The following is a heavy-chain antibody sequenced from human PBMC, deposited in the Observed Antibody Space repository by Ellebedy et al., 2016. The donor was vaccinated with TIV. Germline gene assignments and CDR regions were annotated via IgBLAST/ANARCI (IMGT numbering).Heavy chain of an antibody. J-gene: IGHJ6*02. CDR1: GAGGSINGYY. CDR3: ARDLRRNCSGGSCRPYGLDV. CDR2: VYYTGTT. Sequence: SETLSLXXTVSGAGGSINGYYWTWIRQRPGKGLEWIGYVYYTGTTNYNPSLKSRVTISVDTSKNQFSLMMYSVSAADTAVYYCARDLRRNCSGGSCRPYGLDVWGQGTTVTVSS. V-gene: IGHV4-59*01. D-gene: IGHD2-15*01.